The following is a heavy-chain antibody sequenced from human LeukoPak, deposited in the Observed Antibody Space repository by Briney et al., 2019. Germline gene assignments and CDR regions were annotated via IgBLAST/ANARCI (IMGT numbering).Heavy chain of an antibody. CDR2: IGGLGGST. J-gene: IGHJ4*02. CDR3: ARDPGVVAFHYFDY. CDR1: GFTFSSHA. V-gene: IGHV3-23*01. Sequence: GGSLRLSCAASGFTFSSHAMGWVRQAPGKGLEWVSGIGGLGGSTYYAGSVKGRFTISRDNSQNTLYLHMNGLRAGDTAVYYCARDPGVVAFHYFDYWGQGSLVTVSS. D-gene: IGHD3-3*01.